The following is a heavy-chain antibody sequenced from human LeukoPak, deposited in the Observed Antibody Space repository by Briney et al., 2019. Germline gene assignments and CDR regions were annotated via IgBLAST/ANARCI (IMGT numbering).Heavy chain of an antibody. D-gene: IGHD3-3*01. V-gene: IGHV1-8*03. CDR3: ARGGTYDFWSGHNWFDP. CDR1: GYTFTSYD. J-gene: IGHJ5*02. Sequence: SVKVSCKASGYTFTSYDINWVRQATGQGLEWMGWMNPNSGNTGYAQKFQGRVTITRNTSISTAYMELSSLRSEDTAVYYCARGGTYDFWSGHNWFDPXXXGTLVTVSS. CDR2: MNPNSGNT.